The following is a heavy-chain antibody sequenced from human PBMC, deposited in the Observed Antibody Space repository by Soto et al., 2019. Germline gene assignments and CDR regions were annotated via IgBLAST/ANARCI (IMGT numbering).Heavy chain of an antibody. CDR1: GFPFNKAW. J-gene: IGHJ4*01. D-gene: IGHD1-26*01. Sequence: GGSLRLSCAASGFPFNKAWINWVRQVPGKGLEWVGRVKSKADGGSGDYAAPVKGRFVVSRGDSKDIVYLQMNSLKIEDTGVYYCTTDSRTTLPEIRFDYWGHGTQVTVSS. CDR3: TTDSRTTLPEIRFDY. V-gene: IGHV3-15*07. CDR2: VKSKADGGSG.